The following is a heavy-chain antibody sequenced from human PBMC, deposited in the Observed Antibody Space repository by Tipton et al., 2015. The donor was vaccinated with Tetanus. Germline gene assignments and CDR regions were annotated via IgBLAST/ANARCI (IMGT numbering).Heavy chain of an antibody. CDR2: LYHTGVT. Sequence: TLSLTCSVSNGSISSGGYYWSWIRQYPGKGLEWIGLLYHTGVTYYNPSLQSRVAISVDTSKNQFSLEVASVTVSDTAVYYCARVRAILRRTLPGLYWLDPWGQGILVTVSS. CDR1: NGSISSGGYY. D-gene: IGHD3-16*01. CDR3: ARVRAILRRTLPGLYWLDP. V-gene: IGHV4-31*03. J-gene: IGHJ5*02.